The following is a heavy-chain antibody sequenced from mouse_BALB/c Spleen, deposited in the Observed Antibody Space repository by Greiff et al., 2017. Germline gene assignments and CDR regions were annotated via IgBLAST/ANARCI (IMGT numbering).Heavy chain of an antibody. CDR1: GYSITSDYA. D-gene: IGHD1-2*01. CDR2: ISYSGST. Sequence: DVKLQESGPGLVKPSQSLSLTCTVTGYSITSDYAWTWIRQFPGNKLEWMGYISYSGSTSYNPSLKSRISITRDTSKNQFFLQLNSVTTEDTATYYCARRRYGHGDWYFDVWGAGTTVTVSS. CDR3: ARRRYGHGDWYFDV. V-gene: IGHV3-2*02. J-gene: IGHJ1*01.